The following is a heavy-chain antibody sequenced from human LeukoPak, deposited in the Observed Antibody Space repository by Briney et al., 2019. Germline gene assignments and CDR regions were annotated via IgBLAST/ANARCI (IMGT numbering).Heavy chain of an antibody. J-gene: IGHJ4*02. CDR1: GYTFTSYD. CDR2: MNPNSGNT. Sequence: GASVKVSCKASGYTFTSYDINWVRQATGQGLEWMGWMNPNSGNTGYAQKFQGRVTMTRNTSISTAYMELSSLRSEDTAVYYCARGARYDYVWGSYRRSGIQTFDYWGQGTLVTVSS. CDR3: ARGARYDYVWGSYRRSGIQTFDY. D-gene: IGHD3-16*02. V-gene: IGHV1-8*01.